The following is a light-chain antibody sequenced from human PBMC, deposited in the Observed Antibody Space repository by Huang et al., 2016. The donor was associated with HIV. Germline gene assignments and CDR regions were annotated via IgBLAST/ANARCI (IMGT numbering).Light chain of an antibody. CDR1: QGISTY. Sequence: DIQMTQSPSVMSASVGDRVTIPCRASQGISTYLAWFQQKPGKGPKRLIYAASNLQSGVPSMFSGSGSETEFTLTISSLQPEDFATYYCLQHNTYPWTFGKGTKVEIK. V-gene: IGKV1-17*03. J-gene: IGKJ1*01. CDR3: LQHNTYPWT. CDR2: AAS.